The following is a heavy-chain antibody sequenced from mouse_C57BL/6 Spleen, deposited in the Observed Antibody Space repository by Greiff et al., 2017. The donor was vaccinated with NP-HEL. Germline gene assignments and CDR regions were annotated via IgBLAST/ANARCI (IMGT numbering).Heavy chain of an antibody. V-gene: IGHV1-42*01. CDR1: GYSFTGYY. J-gene: IGHJ4*01. CDR3: ARVRGTYYAMYY. Sequence: VQLKQSGPELVKPGASVKISCKASGYSFTGYYMNWVKQSPEKSLEWIGEINPSTGGTTYNQKFKAKATLTVDKSSSTAYMQLKSLTSVDSAVYYCARVRGTYYAMYYWGQGTSVTVSS. D-gene: IGHD3-3*01. CDR2: INPSTGGT.